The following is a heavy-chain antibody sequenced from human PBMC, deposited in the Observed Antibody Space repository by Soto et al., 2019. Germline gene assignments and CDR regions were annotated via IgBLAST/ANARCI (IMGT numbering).Heavy chain of an antibody. D-gene: IGHD3-3*01. CDR3: ARHGDNYDFWSGLPPFDY. CDR1: GGSISSSSYY. Sequence: SETLSLTCTVSGGSISSSSYYWGWIRQPPGKGLEWIGSIYYSGSTYYNPSLKSRVTISVDTSKNQFSLKLSSVTAADTAVYYCARHGDNYDFWSGLPPFDYWGQGTLVTVSS. V-gene: IGHV4-39*01. J-gene: IGHJ4*02. CDR2: IYYSGST.